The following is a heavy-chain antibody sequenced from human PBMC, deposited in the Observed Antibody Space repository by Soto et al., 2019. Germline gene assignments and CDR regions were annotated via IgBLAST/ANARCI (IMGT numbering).Heavy chain of an antibody. V-gene: IGHV1-18*01. Sequence: GASVNVSCKASGYTFASYGISWVRQAPGQGLEWMGWISAYNGNTNYAQKLQGRVTMTTDTSTSTAYMELRSLRSDDTAVYYCARDGLREVVVITSYYYYGMDVWGQGTTVTVSS. CDR3: ARDGLREVVVITSYYYYGMDV. D-gene: IGHD3-22*01. J-gene: IGHJ6*02. CDR2: ISAYNGNT. CDR1: GYTFASYG.